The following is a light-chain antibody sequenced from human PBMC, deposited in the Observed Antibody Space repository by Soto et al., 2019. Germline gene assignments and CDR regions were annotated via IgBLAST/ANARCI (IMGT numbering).Light chain of an antibody. V-gene: IGKV3-15*01. CDR2: GAS. CDR3: QQHNKWPRT. Sequence: EIVLTQAPATLSLSPGERATLSCRASQSVSRYLAWYQQKPGQAPRLLFYGASTRATDIPARFSGTGSGTEFTLTISSLQSEDFAVYYCQQHNKWPRTFGQGTKWIS. J-gene: IGKJ1*01. CDR1: QSVSRY.